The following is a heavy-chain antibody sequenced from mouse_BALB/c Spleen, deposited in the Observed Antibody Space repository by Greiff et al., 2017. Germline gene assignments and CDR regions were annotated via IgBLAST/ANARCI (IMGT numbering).Heavy chain of an antibody. J-gene: IGHJ3*01. Sequence: LVEPGASVKLSCKASGYTFTEYIIHWVKQRSGQGLEWIGWFYPGSGSIKYNEKFKDKATLTADKSSSTVYMELSRLTSEDSAVYFCARHEGGLLGFAYWGQGTLVTVSA. D-gene: IGHD2-3*01. CDR3: ARHEGGLLGFAY. CDR2: FYPGSGSI. CDR1: GYTFTEYI. V-gene: IGHV1-62-2*01.